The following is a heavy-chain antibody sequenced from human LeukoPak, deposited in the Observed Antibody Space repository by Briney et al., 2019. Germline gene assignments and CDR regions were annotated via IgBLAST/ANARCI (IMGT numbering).Heavy chain of an antibody. V-gene: IGHV4-39*01. CDR3: ARRRGTGRAVAGISMDV. D-gene: IGHD6-19*01. CDR2: IYDNGST. CDR1: GVSISSSSYH. Sequence: SETLSLTCTVSGVSISSSSYHWDWIRQPPGKGLEWIGSIYDNGSTYYSPSLKSRVTISVDTSKNQFSLKLSSVTAADTAVYYCARRRGTGRAVAGISMDVWGQGTTVTVSS. J-gene: IGHJ6*02.